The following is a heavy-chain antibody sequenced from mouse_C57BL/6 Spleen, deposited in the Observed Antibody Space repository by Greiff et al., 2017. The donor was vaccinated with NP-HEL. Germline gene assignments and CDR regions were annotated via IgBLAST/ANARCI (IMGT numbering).Heavy chain of an antibody. CDR3: ARRGRYYAMDY. CDR1: GYTFTSYW. J-gene: IGHJ4*01. D-gene: IGHD3-3*01. Sequence: QVQLQQPGAELVMPGASVKLSCKASGYTFTSYWMHWVKQRPGQGLEWIGEIDPSDSYTNYNQKFKVKSTLTVDKSSSTAYMQLSSLTSEDSAVYYCARRGRYYAMDYWGQGTSVTVSS. CDR2: IDPSDSYT. V-gene: IGHV1-69*01.